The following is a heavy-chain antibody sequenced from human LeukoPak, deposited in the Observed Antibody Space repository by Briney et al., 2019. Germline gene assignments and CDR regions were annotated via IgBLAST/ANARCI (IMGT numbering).Heavy chain of an antibody. V-gene: IGHV3-74*01. CDR3: ATEVPGSYYFDY. J-gene: IGHJ4*02. Sequence: GGSLRLSCAASGFTFSSDWMHWVRPAPGKGLVWVARINIDGRSTTYADSVKGRFTISRDNAKNTLYLQMNSLRAEDTAVYYCATEVPGSYYFDYWGQGTLATVST. D-gene: IGHD3-10*01. CDR1: GFTFSSDW. CDR2: INIDGRST.